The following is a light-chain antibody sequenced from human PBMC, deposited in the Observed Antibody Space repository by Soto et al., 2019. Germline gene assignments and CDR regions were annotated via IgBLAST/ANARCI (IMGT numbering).Light chain of an antibody. CDR1: SGHSSHA. Sequence: QLVLTQSPSASASLGASVKITCTLSSGHSSHAIAWYQQQPEKGPRFLMRLKSDGSHSKGDGIPDRFSGSSSGAERYLTISSLQSEDEADYYCQTWGTGIQWVFGGGTKLTVL. V-gene: IGLV4-69*01. CDR2: LKSDGSH. J-gene: IGLJ3*02. CDR3: QTWGTGIQWV.